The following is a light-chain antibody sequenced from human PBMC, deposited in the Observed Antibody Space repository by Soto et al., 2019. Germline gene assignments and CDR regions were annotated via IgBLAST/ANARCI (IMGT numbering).Light chain of an antibody. V-gene: IGKV1-5*01. CDR1: QSISSW. Sequence: DIQMTQSPSTLSASIGDRVTITCRASQSISSWLAWYQQKPGKAPKLLIFDASSLESGVPSRFSGSGSATEFTLTITSLQPDDIATYYCQQYNGCPRTFGQGTKVEIK. CDR2: DAS. J-gene: IGKJ1*01. CDR3: QQYNGCPRT.